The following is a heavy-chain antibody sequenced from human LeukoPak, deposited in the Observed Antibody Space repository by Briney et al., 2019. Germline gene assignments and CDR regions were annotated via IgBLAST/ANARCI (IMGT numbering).Heavy chain of an antibody. J-gene: IGHJ4*02. V-gene: IGHV5-51*01. D-gene: IGHD3-3*01. Sequence: GESLEISCKGSGYSFTSYWIGWVRQMPGKGLEWMGIIYPGDSDTRYSPSFQGQVTISADKSISTAYLQWSSLKASDTAMYYCARHGEQEAYDFWSGYSYYFDYWGQGTLVTVSS. CDR3: ARHGEQEAYDFWSGYSYYFDY. CDR1: GYSFTSYW. CDR2: IYPGDSDT.